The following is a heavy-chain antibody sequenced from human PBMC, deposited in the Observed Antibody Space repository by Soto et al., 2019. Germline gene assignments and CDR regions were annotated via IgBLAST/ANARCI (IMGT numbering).Heavy chain of an antibody. D-gene: IGHD2-2*02. CDR2: IIPIFGTA. V-gene: IGHV1-69*01. Sequence: QVQLVQSGAEVKKPGSSVKVSCKASGGTFISYAISWVRHAPGQGLEWMGGIIPIFGTANYAQKFQGRVTITGNHARSTAYMELSSLRLEDTAVYYCATIPDSGMEVWGQGTTVIVSS. J-gene: IGHJ6*02. CDR1: GGTFISYA. CDR3: ATIPDSGMEV.